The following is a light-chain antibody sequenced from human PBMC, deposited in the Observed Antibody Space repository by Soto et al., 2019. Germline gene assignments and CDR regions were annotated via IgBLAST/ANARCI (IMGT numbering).Light chain of an antibody. CDR2: DVT. J-gene: IGLJ2*01. Sequence: QSVLTQPPSASGSPGQSVTISCTGTSSDVGGYNYVSWYQQYPGKAPKLMIYDVTKRPSGVPDRFSGSKSGNTASLTVSGLQAEDEADYYCSSYAGSNNLVFGGGTKLTVL. CDR1: SSDVGGYNY. CDR3: SSYAGSNNLV. V-gene: IGLV2-8*01.